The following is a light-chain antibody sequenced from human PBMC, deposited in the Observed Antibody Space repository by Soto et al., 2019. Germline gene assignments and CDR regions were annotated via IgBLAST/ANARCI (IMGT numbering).Light chain of an antibody. V-gene: IGLV1-40*01. CDR1: SSNIGAGYD. J-gene: IGLJ2*01. Sequence: QSVLTQPPSVSGAPGQRVTISCTGSSSNIGAGYDVHWYQQLPGRAPKLLIYGNTNRPSGVPDQFSGSKSGTSASLAITGLQAEDEADYYCLSCYSSLSVVFGGGTKLTVL. CDR3: LSCYSSLSVV. CDR2: GNT.